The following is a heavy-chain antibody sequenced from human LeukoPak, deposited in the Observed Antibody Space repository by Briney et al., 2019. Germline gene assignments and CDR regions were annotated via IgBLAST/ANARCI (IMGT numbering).Heavy chain of an antibody. CDR3: ARHSSVVRGWFDP. CDR1: GGSISSYY. J-gene: IGHJ5*02. CDR2: IYASGAT. Sequence: SETLSLTCTVSGGSISSYYWSWIRQSPGKGLEWVGYIYASGATNCNASLKSRVTISVDTSKNQFSLKLSSVTAADTAVYYCARHSSVVRGWFDPWGQGTLVTVSS. D-gene: IGHD2-15*01. V-gene: IGHV4-4*09.